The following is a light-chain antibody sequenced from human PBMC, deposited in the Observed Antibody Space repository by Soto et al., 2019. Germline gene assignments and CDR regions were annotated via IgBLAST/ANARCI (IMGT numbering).Light chain of an antibody. J-gene: IGLJ2*01. V-gene: IGLV1-44*01. CDR3: ASWDDKLNGVV. CDR1: NSNIGDNT. Sequence: QSVLTQPPSASGTPGQRITISCSGSNSNIGDNTVNWFQQLPGMAPRLLISTNNQRPSGVPDRFTASKSGTSGSLAISGLQSEDEADYYCASWDDKLNGVVFGGGTKL. CDR2: TNN.